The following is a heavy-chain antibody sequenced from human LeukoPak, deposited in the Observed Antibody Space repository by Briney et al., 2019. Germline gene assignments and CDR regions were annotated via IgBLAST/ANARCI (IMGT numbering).Heavy chain of an antibody. J-gene: IGHJ2*01. CDR2: IYPGDSDT. CDR1: GYSFTGYW. V-gene: IGHV5-51*01. CDR3: ARRTSEFSNRWYFDL. Sequence: GESLKISCKGSGYSFTGYWIGWVRQMPGKGLEWMGIIYPGDSDTRYRPSFQGQVTISADKSINTAFVQWSSLKASDTAIYYCARRTSEFSNRWYFDLWGRGTLVTVSS. D-gene: IGHD6-6*01.